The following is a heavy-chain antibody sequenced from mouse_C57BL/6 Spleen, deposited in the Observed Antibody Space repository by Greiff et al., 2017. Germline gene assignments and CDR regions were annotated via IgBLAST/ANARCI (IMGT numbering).Heavy chain of an antibody. D-gene: IGHD2-4*01. V-gene: IGHV1-76*01. Sequence: VQLQQSGAELVRPGASVKLSCKASGYTFTDYYINWVKQRPGQGLEWIARIYPGSGNTYYNEKFKGKATLTAEKSSSTAYMQLSSLTSEDSAVYFCARSDYDVGAWFAYWGQGTLVTVSA. CDR1: GYTFTDYY. J-gene: IGHJ3*01. CDR2: IYPGSGNT. CDR3: ARSDYDVGAWFAY.